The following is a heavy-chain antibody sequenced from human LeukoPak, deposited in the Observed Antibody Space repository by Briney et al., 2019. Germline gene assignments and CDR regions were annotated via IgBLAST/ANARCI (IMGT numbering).Heavy chain of an antibody. J-gene: IGHJ6*02. Sequence: GGSLRLSCAASGFTFSSYSMNWVRQAPGKGLEWVSSISSSSSYIYYADSVKGRFTISRDNAKNSLYLQMNSLRAEDTAVYYCARDHCSSISCFQYYYYGMDVWGQGTTVTVSS. D-gene: IGHD2-2*01. V-gene: IGHV3-21*01. CDR1: GFTFSSYS. CDR2: ISSSSSYI. CDR3: ARDHCSSISCFQYYYYGMDV.